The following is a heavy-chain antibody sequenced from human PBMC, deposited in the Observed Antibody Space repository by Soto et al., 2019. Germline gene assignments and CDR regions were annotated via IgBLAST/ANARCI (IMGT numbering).Heavy chain of an antibody. Sequence: EVQLVESGGGLVKPGGSLRLSCAASGFTFSNAWMNWVRQAPGKGLEWVGRIKSKTDGGTTDYAAPVKGRFTISRDDSKNTLYLQMNSLKTEDTAVYYCTTGLGYCSGGSCHSSFDYWGQGTLVTVSS. J-gene: IGHJ4*02. CDR1: GFTFSNAW. CDR2: IKSKTDGGTT. CDR3: TTGLGYCSGGSCHSSFDY. V-gene: IGHV3-15*07. D-gene: IGHD2-15*01.